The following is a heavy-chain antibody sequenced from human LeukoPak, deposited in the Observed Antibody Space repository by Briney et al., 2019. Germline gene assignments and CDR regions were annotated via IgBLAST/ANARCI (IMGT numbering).Heavy chain of an antibody. CDR1: GFTFSSYE. V-gene: IGHV3-48*03. CDR2: ISSSGSTI. Sequence: PGGSLRLSCAASGFTFSSYEMNWVRQAPGKGLEWVSYISSSGSTIYYADSVKGRFTISRDNGKNSLYLQMNSLRAEDTALYYCARSGYSYGYNDYWGQGTLVTVSS. CDR3: ARSGYSYGYNDY. J-gene: IGHJ4*02. D-gene: IGHD5-18*01.